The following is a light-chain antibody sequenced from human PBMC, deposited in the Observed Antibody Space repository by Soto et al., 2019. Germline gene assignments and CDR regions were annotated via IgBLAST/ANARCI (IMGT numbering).Light chain of an antibody. Sequence: QSALTQPASVSGSPGQSITLPCTGTNSDVGGYNYVSWYQQHPGKVPKLMIYGVSNRPSGVSNRFSGSKSGNTASLTISGLQAEDEADYYCSSYTSSTARVFGGGTKLTVL. CDR1: NSDVGGYNY. V-gene: IGLV2-14*01. CDR2: GVS. CDR3: SSYTSSTARV. J-gene: IGLJ3*02.